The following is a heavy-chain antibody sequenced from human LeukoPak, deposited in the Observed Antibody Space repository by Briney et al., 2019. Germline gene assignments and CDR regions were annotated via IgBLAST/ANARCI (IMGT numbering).Heavy chain of an antibody. CDR3: AREATYSSGWLRFDY. J-gene: IGHJ4*02. CDR1: GYTFTSYG. CDR2: ISAYNGNT. D-gene: IGHD6-19*01. V-gene: IGHV1-18*01. Sequence: ASVKVSCKASGYTFTSYGISWVRQAPGQGLEWMGWISAYNGNTNYAQKLQGRVTMTTDTSTSTAYMELRSLRSDDTAVYYCAREATYSSGWLRFDYWGQGTLVTVSS.